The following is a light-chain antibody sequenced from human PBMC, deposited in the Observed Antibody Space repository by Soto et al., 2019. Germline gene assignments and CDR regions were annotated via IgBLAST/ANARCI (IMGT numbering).Light chain of an antibody. CDR3: QQYNNWLT. V-gene: IGKV3D-15*01. Sequence: EIVMTQSPATLSVSPGERATLSCRASQSVSSNLAWYQQKPGQAPRLLIYGASTRATGIPARFSGSGSGTEFTLTSSSLQSEDSAVYYCQQYNNWLTFGGGTKVEIK. J-gene: IGKJ4*01. CDR1: QSVSSN. CDR2: GAS.